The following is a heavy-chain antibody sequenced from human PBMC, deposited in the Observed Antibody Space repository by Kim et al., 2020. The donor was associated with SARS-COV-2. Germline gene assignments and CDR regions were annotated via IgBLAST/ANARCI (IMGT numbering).Heavy chain of an antibody. V-gene: IGHV1-2*06. D-gene: IGHD6-13*01. CDR1: GYTFTGYY. CDR2: INPNSGGT. Sequence: ASVKVSCKASGYTFTGYYMHWVRQAPGQGLEWMGRINPNSGGTNYAQKFQVRVTMTRDTSISTAYMELSRLRSDDTAVYYCARAPGYSSSWPHWGQGTLVTVSS. J-gene: IGHJ4*02. CDR3: ARAPGYSSSWPH.